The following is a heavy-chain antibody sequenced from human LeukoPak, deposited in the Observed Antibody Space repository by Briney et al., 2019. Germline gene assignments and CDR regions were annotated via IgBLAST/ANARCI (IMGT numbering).Heavy chain of an antibody. J-gene: IGHJ1*01. D-gene: IGHD3-9*01. Sequence: PGGSLRLSCAASGFTFSDYYMSWIRQAPGKGLEWVSYISSSSSYTNCADSVKGRFTISRDNAKNSLYLQMNSLRAEDTAVYYCARPYYGILTGYLEYFQHWGQGTLVTVSS. CDR3: ARPYYGILTGYLEYFQH. CDR2: ISSSSSYT. V-gene: IGHV3-11*06. CDR1: GFTFSDYY.